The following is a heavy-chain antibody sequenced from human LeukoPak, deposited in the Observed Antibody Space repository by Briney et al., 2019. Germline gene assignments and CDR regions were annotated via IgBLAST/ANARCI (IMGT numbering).Heavy chain of an antibody. D-gene: IGHD1-1*01. CDR3: ARDNWNDVTHYGMDV. Sequence: GGSLRLSCAASGFTFSDYYMSWIRQAPGKGLEWVSYISSSGSTIYCADSVKGRFTISRDNAKNSLYLQMNSLRAEDTAVYYCARDNWNDVTHYGMDVWGQGTTATVSS. J-gene: IGHJ6*02. CDR2: ISSSGSTI. V-gene: IGHV3-11*01. CDR1: GFTFSDYY.